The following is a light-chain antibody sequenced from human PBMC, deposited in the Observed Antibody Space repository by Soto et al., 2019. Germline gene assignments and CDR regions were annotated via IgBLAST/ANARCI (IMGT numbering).Light chain of an antibody. CDR2: DVS. J-gene: IGLJ2*01. V-gene: IGLV2-11*01. CDR1: IRDIGGYNF. CDR3: CSYAGSNTLV. Sequence: QSALTQPRSVSGSPGQSITISCSGTIRDIGGYNFISWYQQHPGTAPKIIIYDVSKRPSGVPNRFSGSTSVNTASLTISGLQAEDDAFYYCCSYAGSNTLVFGGGTKLTVL.